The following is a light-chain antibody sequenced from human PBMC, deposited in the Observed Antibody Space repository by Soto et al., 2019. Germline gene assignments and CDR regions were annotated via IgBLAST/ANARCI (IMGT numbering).Light chain of an antibody. Sequence: QSSLTQPASVSGSPGQSITISCTGTSSDIGSYNLVSWYQQHPCKAPKLMIYEDNKRPSGVSNRFSVSKSGYTASLTISGLQAEDEADYYCCSYARTSAYVFGSVSKVTVL. J-gene: IGLJ1*01. CDR3: CSYARTSAYV. V-gene: IGLV2-23*01. CDR1: SSDIGSYNL. CDR2: EDN.